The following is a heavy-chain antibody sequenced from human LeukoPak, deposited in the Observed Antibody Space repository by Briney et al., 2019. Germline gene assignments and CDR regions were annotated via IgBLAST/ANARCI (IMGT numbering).Heavy chain of an antibody. CDR1: GGSISSYY. Sequence: IPSETLSLTCTVSGGSISSYYWSWIRQPAGKGLEWIGRIYTSGSTNYNPSLKSRVTMSVDTSKNQFSLKLSSVTAADTAVYYCARDSYYYDSSGYYRFDYWGQGTLVTVSS. D-gene: IGHD3-22*01. V-gene: IGHV4-4*07. CDR2: IYTSGST. J-gene: IGHJ4*02. CDR3: ARDSYYYDSSGYYRFDY.